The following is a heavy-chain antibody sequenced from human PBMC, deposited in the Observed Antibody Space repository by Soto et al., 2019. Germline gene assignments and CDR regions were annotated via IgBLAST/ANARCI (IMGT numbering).Heavy chain of an antibody. J-gene: IGHJ3*02. CDR1: GSTFSSYA. CDR2: ISGSGGSI. CDR3: AKEAGTWLVLSSDVFDI. V-gene: IGHV3-23*01. D-gene: IGHD6-19*01. Sequence: GGSLRLSCAASGSTFSSYAMSWVRRAPGKGLEWVSAISGSGGSIYYADSVKGRFPISRDSSKKTLYLQMDSLRAEDTAVYYCAKEAGTWLVLSSDVFDIWGQGTMVTVSS.